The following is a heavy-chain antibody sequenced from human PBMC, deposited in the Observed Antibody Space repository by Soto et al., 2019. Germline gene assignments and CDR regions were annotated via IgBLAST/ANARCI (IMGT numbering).Heavy chain of an antibody. CDR3: ARVLGYCSGGSCHPRSDP. J-gene: IGHJ5*02. CDR1: GYTFTSDG. Sequence: AXVKVSCKASGYTFTSDGIRWVRQAPGQGLEWMGWISAYNGNTNYAQKLQGRVTMTTDTSTSTAYMELRSLRSDDTAVYYCARVLGYCSGGSCHPRSDPWGQGTLVTVSS. V-gene: IGHV1-18*01. CDR2: ISAYNGNT. D-gene: IGHD2-15*01.